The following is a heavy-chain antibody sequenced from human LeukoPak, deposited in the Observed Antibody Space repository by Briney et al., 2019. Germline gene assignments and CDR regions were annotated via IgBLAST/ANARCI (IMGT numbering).Heavy chain of an antibody. CDR3: AREGSDSGTRMAFHI. Sequence: ASVKVSCKASGYTFTGYYMHWVRQAPGQGLEWMGIINPSVGSTTYAQKFQGRVTMTRDTSTSTVYMELSSLRSEDTAVYYCAREGSDSGTRMAFHIWGQGTMVTVSS. CDR2: INPSVGST. J-gene: IGHJ3*02. D-gene: IGHD1-26*01. CDR1: GYTFTGYY. V-gene: IGHV1-46*01.